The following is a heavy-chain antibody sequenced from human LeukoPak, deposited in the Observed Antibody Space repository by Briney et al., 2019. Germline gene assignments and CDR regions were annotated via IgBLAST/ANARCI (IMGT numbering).Heavy chain of an antibody. CDR1: GGSISSYY. CDR3: ARSYYYDSSGYWDYFDY. J-gene: IGHJ4*02. CDR2: IDTSGST. Sequence: SETLSLTCTVSGGSISSYYWSWIRQPAGKGLEWIGRIDTSGSTNYNPSLKSRVTMSVDTSKNQFSLKLSSVTAADTAVYYCARSYYYDSSGYWDYFDYWGQGTLVTVSS. D-gene: IGHD3-22*01. V-gene: IGHV4-4*07.